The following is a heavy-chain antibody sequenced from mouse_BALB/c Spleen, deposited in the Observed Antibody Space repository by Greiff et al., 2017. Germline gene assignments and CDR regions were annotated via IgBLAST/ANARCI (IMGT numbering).Heavy chain of an antibody. D-gene: IGHD4-1*01. V-gene: IGHV1-18*01. Sequence: VQLQQSGPELVKPGASVKIPCKASGYTFTDYNMDWVKQSHGKSLEWIGDINPNNGGTIYNQKFKGKATLTVDKSSSTAYMELRSLTSEDTAVYYCARNWGSGYYYAMDYGGQGTSVTVSS. CDR1: GYTFTDYN. CDR3: ARNWGSGYYYAMDY. CDR2: INPNNGGT. J-gene: IGHJ4*01.